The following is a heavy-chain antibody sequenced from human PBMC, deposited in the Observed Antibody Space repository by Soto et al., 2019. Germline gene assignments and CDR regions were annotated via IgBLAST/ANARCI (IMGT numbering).Heavy chain of an antibody. J-gene: IGHJ4*02. Sequence: GGTLRLSCAASGFSFSMYSMNWVRKAPGKGQEWASYLRSNSATIYDTDSGRGRFTISSDTAKNSLYLQMNSLRDEDTAVYYFAREDILGTRSFYYWGQGTLVTVSS. V-gene: IGHV3-48*02. CDR3: AREDILGTRSFYY. CDR2: LRSNSATI. CDR1: GFSFSMYS. D-gene: IGHD1-7*01.